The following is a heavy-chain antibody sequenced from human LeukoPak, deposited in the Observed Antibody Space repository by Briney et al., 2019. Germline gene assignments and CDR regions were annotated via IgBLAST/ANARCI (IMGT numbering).Heavy chain of an antibody. J-gene: IGHJ4*02. V-gene: IGHV1-18*01. Sequence: ASVKVSFKASGYTFTSYGISWVRQAPAQVVEWMGWISAYNGNTNYAQKLQGRVTMTTDTSTSTAYMELRSLRSDDTAVYYCARPYYDSSAPPYDYWGQGTLVTVSS. CDR3: ARPYYDSSAPPYDY. CDR2: ISAYNGNT. CDR1: GYTFTSYG. D-gene: IGHD3-22*01.